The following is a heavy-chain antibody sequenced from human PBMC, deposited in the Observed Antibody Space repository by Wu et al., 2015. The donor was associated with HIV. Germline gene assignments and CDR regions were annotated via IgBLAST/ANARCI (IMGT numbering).Heavy chain of an antibody. Sequence: QVQLVQSGAEVKKPGASVKVSCKASGYTFTSYGISWVRQAPGQGLEWMGWISAYNGNTNSAQNLQDRVTMTTDTSTSTAYMELRSLRSDDTAVYYCARERYYDSGXKAYYYYGMDVWGQGTTVTVSS. CDR2: ISAYNGNT. V-gene: IGHV1-18*01. D-gene: IGHD3-10*01. CDR1: GYTFTSYG. CDR3: ARERYYDSGXKAYYYYGMDV. J-gene: IGHJ6*02.